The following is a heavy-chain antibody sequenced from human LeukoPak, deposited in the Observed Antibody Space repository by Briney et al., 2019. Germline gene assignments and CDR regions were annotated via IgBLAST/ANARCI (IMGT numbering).Heavy chain of an antibody. J-gene: IGHJ4*02. Sequence: SETLSLTCTVSGGSVSSSSYYWGWIRQPPGKGLEWIGNIYYSGSADCNPSLKSRVTISVDTSKNQFSLKLTSVTAADTAVYYCARHEGTSGWPFDYWGQGTLVTVSS. V-gene: IGHV4-39*01. D-gene: IGHD6-19*01. CDR2: IYYSGSA. CDR3: ARHEGTSGWPFDY. CDR1: GGSVSSSSYY.